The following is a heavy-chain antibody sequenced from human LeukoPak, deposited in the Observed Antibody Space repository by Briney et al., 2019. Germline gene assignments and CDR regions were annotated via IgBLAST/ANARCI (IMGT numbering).Heavy chain of an antibody. J-gene: IGHJ4*02. D-gene: IGHD5-12*01. V-gene: IGHV3-30*04. Sequence: GGSLRLSCAASGFTFNSYAIHWVRQAPGKGLEWVAVISYDGSNKYYAESVKGRFTISRDNSKNTLYLQLNSLRPDDTAVYYCARDQLAYSGYDTLFDYWGQGTLVTVSS. CDR3: ARDQLAYSGYDTLFDY. CDR2: ISYDGSNK. CDR1: GFTFNSYA.